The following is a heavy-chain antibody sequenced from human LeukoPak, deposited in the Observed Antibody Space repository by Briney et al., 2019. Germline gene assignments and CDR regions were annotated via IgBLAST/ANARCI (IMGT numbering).Heavy chain of an antibody. CDR3: AKNSVVVAGKAINY. V-gene: IGHV3-23*01. CDR1: GFTFSSYA. CDR2: ISGSGGST. D-gene: IGHD2-15*01. J-gene: IGHJ4*02. Sequence: GGSLRLSCAASGFTFSSYAMSWVRQAPGKGLEWGSAISGSGGSTYYADSVNGRFTISRDNSKNTLYLQMNSLRAEDTAVYYCAKNSVVVAGKAINYWGQGTLVTVSS.